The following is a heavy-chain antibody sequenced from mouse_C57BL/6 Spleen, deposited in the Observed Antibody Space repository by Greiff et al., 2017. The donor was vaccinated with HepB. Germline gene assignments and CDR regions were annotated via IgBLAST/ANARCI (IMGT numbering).Heavy chain of an antibody. CDR1: GFSLTSYA. J-gene: IGHJ3*01. Sequence: VKLVESGPGLVAPSQSLSITCTVSGFSLTSYAIRWVRQPPGKGLEWLGVIWTGGGTNYNSALKSRLSISKDNSKSQVFLKMNSLQTDDTARYYCASYCSSFAYWGQGTLVTVSA. D-gene: IGHD1-1*01. CDR2: IWTGGGT. CDR3: ASYCSSFAY. V-gene: IGHV2-9-1*01.